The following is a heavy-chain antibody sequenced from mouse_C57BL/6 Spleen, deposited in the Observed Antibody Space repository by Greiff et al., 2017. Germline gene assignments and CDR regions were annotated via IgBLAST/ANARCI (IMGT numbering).Heavy chain of an antibody. D-gene: IGHD1-1*01. J-gene: IGHJ2*01. CDR2: IYPRSGNT. CDR3: ARRGITTVVFDY. Sequence: VQLQQSGPELVKPGASVKISCKASGYTFTDYYMNWVKQRTGQGLEWIGEIYPRSGNTYYNEKFKGKATLTADKSSSTAYMELRSLTSEDSAVYFCARRGITTVVFDYWGQGTTLTVSS. V-gene: IGHV1-83*01. CDR1: GYTFTDYY.